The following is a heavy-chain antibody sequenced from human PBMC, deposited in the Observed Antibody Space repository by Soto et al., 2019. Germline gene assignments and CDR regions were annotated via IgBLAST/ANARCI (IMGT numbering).Heavy chain of an antibody. CDR2: IYYSGST. J-gene: IGHJ4*02. D-gene: IGHD4-17*01. CDR3: TTTVSTFFDS. V-gene: IGHV4-31*03. CDR1: GGSISSGGYY. Sequence: QVQLQESGPGLVKPSQTLSLTCTVSGGSISSGGYYWSWIRQHAGKGLEWIGYIYYSGSTYYNPSLKSRVTISVDTSKNQFSLMLSSVTAADTVVYCCTTTVSTFFDSWGQGTLVTVSS.